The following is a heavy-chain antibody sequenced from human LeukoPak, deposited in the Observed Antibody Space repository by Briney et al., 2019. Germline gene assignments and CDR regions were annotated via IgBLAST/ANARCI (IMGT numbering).Heavy chain of an antibody. D-gene: IGHD1-26*01. CDR2: IYYSGST. V-gene: IGHV4-39*07. Sequence: SETLSLTCTVSGGSISSSSYYWGWIRQPPGKGLEWIGSIYYSGSTNYNPSLKTRVTISVDTSKNHFSLKLSSVTAADTAVYYCAREGARWEPSFSAFDIWGQGTMVTVSS. J-gene: IGHJ3*02. CDR3: AREGARWEPSFSAFDI. CDR1: GGSISSSSYY.